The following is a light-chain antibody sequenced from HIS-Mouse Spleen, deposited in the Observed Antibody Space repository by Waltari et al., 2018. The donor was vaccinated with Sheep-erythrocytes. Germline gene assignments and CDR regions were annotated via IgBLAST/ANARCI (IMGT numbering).Light chain of an antibody. CDR1: SSDVGGYNY. CDR3: CSYAGSYNHV. V-gene: IGLV2-11*01. J-gene: IGLJ1*01. Sequence: QSALTQPRSVSGPPGQSVTIPCTGTSSDVGGYNYVPWYQQHPGKAPKLMIYDVSKRPSGVPDRFSGSKSGNTASLTISGLQAEDEADYYCCSYAGSYNHVFATGTKVTVL. CDR2: DVS.